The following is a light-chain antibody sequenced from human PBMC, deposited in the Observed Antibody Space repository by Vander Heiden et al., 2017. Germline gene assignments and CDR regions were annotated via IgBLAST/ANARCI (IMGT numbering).Light chain of an antibody. V-gene: IGLV2-14*01. Sequence: PGQSITISCTGTRSDIGVYNYVSWYQQHPGKAPKVMIYEVSNRPSGVSNRFSGSKSGNTASLTISGLRAEDEADYYCSSYANTNTFVVGTGTKVTVL. J-gene: IGLJ1*01. CDR1: RSDIGVYNY. CDR3: SSYANTNTFV. CDR2: EVS.